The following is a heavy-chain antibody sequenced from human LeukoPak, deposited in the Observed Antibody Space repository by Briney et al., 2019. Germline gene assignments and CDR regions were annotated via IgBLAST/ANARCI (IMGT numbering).Heavy chain of an antibody. CDR3: ARGLRWLQPFDY. J-gene: IGHJ4*02. Sequence: ASGTLSLTCTVSGYSISSGYHWGWIRQPPGKGLEWIGSIYHSGSTNYNPSLKSRVTISVDTSKNQFSLKLSSVTAADTAVYYCARGLRWLQPFDYWGQGTLVTVSS. CDR2: IYHSGST. V-gene: IGHV4-38-2*02. CDR1: GYSISSGYH. D-gene: IGHD5-24*01.